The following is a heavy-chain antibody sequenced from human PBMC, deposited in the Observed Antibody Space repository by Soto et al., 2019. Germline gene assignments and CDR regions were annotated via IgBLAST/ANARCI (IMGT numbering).Heavy chain of an antibody. CDR2: IYWDDAK. CDR3: AHWTYGVTWLPFDA. D-gene: IGHD2-8*01. J-gene: IGHJ4*02. Sequence: QITLIESGPTLVKPTQTLTLTCNFSGFSLTSGEVGVAWIRQPPGKALEWLALIYWDDAKRYTPSLKTRLTITKDSSKHQVVLTMTNVDPVDTATYFCAHWTYGVTWLPFDAWGQGALVTVS. V-gene: IGHV2-5*02. CDR1: GFSLTSGEVG.